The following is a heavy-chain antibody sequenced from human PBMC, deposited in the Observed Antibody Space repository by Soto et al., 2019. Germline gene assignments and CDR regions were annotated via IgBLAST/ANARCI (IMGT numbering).Heavy chain of an antibody. CDR3: ARSVSFRYQLLKRGMDV. CDR1: RGTFSSYA. Sequence: AASVQVSCKASRGTFSSYAISWVRQAPGQGLEWMGGIIPIFATANYAQKFQGRVMITVDESTTTAYMDLSSLRSEDTAVYYCARSVSFRYQLLKRGMDVWGQGTTVTVSS. J-gene: IGHJ6*02. D-gene: IGHD2-2*01. CDR2: IIPIFATA. V-gene: IGHV1-69*13.